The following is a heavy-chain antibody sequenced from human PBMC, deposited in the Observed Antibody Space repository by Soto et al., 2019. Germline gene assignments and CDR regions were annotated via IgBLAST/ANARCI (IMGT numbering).Heavy chain of an antibody. Sequence: PSETLSLTCTVSGDSISTHYWTWIRQPPGKGLEWIAYVYYTGSATYNSSLKSRVTISVDTSKNQISLKVYSVTAADTAVYYCARGRGNAAGKRFDYWGQGILVTVSS. CDR2: VYYTGSA. J-gene: IGHJ4*02. V-gene: IGHV4-59*11. D-gene: IGHD6-13*01. CDR1: GDSISTHY. CDR3: ARGRGNAAGKRFDY.